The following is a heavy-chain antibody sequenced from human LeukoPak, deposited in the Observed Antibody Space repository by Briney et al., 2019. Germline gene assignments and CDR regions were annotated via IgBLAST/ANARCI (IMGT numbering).Heavy chain of an antibody. Sequence: PGGSLILSCAASGFTFSSYVMHWVRQAPGKGLEWVAFIRYDGSNKYYADSVKGRFTISRDNFKNTLYLQMNSLRAEDTAVYYFFNAQETAYDILTDTTGYFDYWGQGTLVTVSS. D-gene: IGHD3-9*01. CDR2: IRYDGSNK. CDR1: GFTFSSYV. V-gene: IGHV3-30*02. CDR3: FNAQETAYDILTDTTGYFDY. J-gene: IGHJ4*02.